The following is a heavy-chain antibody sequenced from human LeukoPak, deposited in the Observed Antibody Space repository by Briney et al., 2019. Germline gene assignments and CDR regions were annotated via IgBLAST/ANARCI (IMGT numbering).Heavy chain of an antibody. V-gene: IGHV4-59*01. J-gene: IGHJ5*02. D-gene: IGHD4-17*01. Sequence: SETLSLTCAVSGGSISGYYWSWIRQPPGKGLEWIGFIYYTGNTNYNPSLESRLTISVDTSKNQFSLKVSSVTAADTALYYCVRSKSGTYGWFEPWGQGTLVTVSS. CDR3: VRSKSGTYGWFEP. CDR2: IYYTGNT. CDR1: GGSISGYY.